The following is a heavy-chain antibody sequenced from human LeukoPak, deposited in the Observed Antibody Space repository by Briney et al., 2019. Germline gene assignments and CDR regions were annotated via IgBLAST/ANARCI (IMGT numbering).Heavy chain of an antibody. J-gene: IGHJ3*02. Sequence: GGSLRLSCAASGFTFSTYEMNWVRQAPGKGLGWVSSISSSSSYIYYADSVKGRFTISRDNLKNTVFLQIDNVRVEETATYYCARASDSSGWTRPDAFDMWGPGTKVAVSS. V-gene: IGHV3-21*01. D-gene: IGHD6-19*01. CDR2: ISSSSSYI. CDR1: GFTFSTYE. CDR3: ARASDSSGWTRPDAFDM.